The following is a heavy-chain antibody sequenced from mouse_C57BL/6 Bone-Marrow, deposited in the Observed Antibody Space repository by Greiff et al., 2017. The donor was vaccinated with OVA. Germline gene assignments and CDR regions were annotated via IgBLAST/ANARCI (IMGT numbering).Heavy chain of an antibody. V-gene: IGHV1-82*01. J-gene: IGHJ2*01. CDR1: GYAFSSSW. CDR2: IYPGDGDT. Sequence: QVQLKESGPELVKPGASVKISCKASGYAFSSSWMNWVKQRPGKGLEWIGRIYPGDGDTNYNGKFKGKATLTADKSSSTAYMQLSSLTSEDSAVYFCARGDGSSLDYWGQGTTLTVSS. CDR3: ARGDGSSLDY. D-gene: IGHD1-1*01.